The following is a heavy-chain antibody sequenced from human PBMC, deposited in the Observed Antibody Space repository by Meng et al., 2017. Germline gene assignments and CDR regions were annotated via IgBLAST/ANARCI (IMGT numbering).Heavy chain of an antibody. CDR1: GFTVSSNY. CDR3: ARDIVVVPAAIGYYYGMDV. Sequence: GGSLRLSCAASGFTVSSNYMSWVRQAPGKGLEWVSVIYSGGSTYYADSVKGRFTISRDNSKNTLYLQMNSLRAEDTAVYYCARDIVVVPAAIGYYYGMDVWGQGTTVTVSS. V-gene: IGHV3-66*02. J-gene: IGHJ6*02. CDR2: IYSGGST. D-gene: IGHD2-2*01.